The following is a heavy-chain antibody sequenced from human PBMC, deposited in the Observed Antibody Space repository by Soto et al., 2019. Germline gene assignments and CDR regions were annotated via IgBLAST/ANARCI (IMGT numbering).Heavy chain of an antibody. D-gene: IGHD2-21*01. J-gene: IGHJ4*02. V-gene: IGHV4-59*01. CDR2: IYYSGST. Sequence: XETLSLTCTVAGGSISSYCWSWIRQPPGKGLEWIGYIYYSGSTNYNPSLKSRVTISVDTSKNQFSLKLSSVTAADTAVYYCARGFALYYLGYWGQGTLVTVSS. CDR3: ARGFALYYLGY. CDR1: GGSISSYC.